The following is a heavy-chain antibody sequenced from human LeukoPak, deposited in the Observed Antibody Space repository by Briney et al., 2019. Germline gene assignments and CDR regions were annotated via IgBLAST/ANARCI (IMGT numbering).Heavy chain of an antibody. V-gene: IGHV1-18*01. Sequence: ASVKVSCKASGYTFTSYSISWVRQAPGQGLEWMGWISAYNGNTNYAQKLQGRVTMTTDTSTSTAYMELRSLRSDDTAVYYCARDLAARYYFDYWGQGTLVTVST. CDR3: ARDLAARYYFDY. CDR2: ISAYNGNT. CDR1: GYTFTSYS. J-gene: IGHJ4*02. D-gene: IGHD6-6*01.